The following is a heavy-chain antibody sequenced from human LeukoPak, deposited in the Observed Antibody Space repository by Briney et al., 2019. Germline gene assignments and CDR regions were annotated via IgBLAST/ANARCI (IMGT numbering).Heavy chain of an antibody. Sequence: PSETLSLTCTVSGGSLSSYYWSWIRQPPGKGLEWIGYTYYSGSTNYNPSLKSRVTISVDTSKNQCYLKLSSVTAADTAVYYCARGTSRVDYYYYGMDVWGQGTTVTVSS. CDR3: ARGTSRVDYYYYGMDV. CDR2: TYYSGST. D-gene: IGHD2-2*01. CDR1: GGSLSSYY. J-gene: IGHJ6*02. V-gene: IGHV4-59*01.